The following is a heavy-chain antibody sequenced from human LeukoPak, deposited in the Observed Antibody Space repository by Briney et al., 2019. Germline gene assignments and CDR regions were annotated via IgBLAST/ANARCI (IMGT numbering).Heavy chain of an antibody. Sequence: ASVKVSCKASGGTFSSYAISWVRQAPGQGLEWMGGIIPIFGTANYAQKLQGRVTMTTDTSTSTAYMELRSLRSDDTAVYYCAKTYDFWSGYFDYWGQGTLVTVPS. V-gene: IGHV1-69*05. CDR1: GGTFSSYA. D-gene: IGHD3-3*01. CDR2: IIPIFGTA. CDR3: AKTYDFWSGYFDY. J-gene: IGHJ4*02.